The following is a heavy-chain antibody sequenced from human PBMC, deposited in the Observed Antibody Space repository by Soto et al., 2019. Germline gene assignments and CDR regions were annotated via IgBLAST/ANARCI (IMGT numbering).Heavy chain of an antibody. V-gene: IGHV5-51*01. D-gene: IGHD6-13*01. CDR3: AIAANGNTWFDP. CDR1: GYSFTSYW. Sequence: GESLKISCKCSGYSFTSYWIGLARQTPGKGLEWMGIIYPGNSDTRYSQSFRGQVTISVDKSISTAHLQWSSLTASDTGIYYCAIAANGNTWFDPWGQGTLVTVSS. CDR2: IYPGNSDT. J-gene: IGHJ5*02.